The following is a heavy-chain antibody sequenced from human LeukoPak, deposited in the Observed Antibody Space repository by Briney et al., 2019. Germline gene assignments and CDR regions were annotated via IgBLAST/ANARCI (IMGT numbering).Heavy chain of an antibody. CDR1: GFTFSSYG. D-gene: IGHD2-15*01. CDR2: ICYGGSNK. V-gene: IGHV3-33*01. Sequence: WGSLRLSCAASGFTFSSYGMRWVRQAPGKGLAWVADICYGGSNKYYADSVKGRFTIAKANSKHTLYLQMTSPRAEATAVYYCGRDQYCNGGSGYYHFDYWGQGTLVTVSS. CDR3: GRDQYCNGGSGYYHFDY. J-gene: IGHJ4*02.